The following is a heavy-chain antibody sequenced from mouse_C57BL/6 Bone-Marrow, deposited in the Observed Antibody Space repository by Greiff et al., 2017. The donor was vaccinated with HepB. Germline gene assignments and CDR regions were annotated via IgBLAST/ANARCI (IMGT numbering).Heavy chain of an antibody. D-gene: IGHD1-1*01. CDR3: ARRSPTVVARNYAMDY. Sequence: QVQLQQPGAELVRPGSSVKLSCKASGYTFTSYWMDWVKQRPGQGLEWIGNIYPSDSETHYNQKFKDKATLTVDKSSSTAYMQLSSLTSEDSAVYYCARRSPTVVARNYAMDYWGQGTSVTVSS. J-gene: IGHJ4*01. CDR1: GYTFTSYW. V-gene: IGHV1-61*01. CDR2: IYPSDSET.